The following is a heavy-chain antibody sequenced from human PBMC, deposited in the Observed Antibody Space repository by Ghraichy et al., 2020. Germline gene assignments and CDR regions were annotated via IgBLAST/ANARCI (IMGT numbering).Heavy chain of an antibody. CDR1: GGSFSGYY. J-gene: IGHJ4*02. V-gene: IGHV4-34*01. CDR3: ASRRFNYYGSGSNPDY. CDR2: INHSGST. D-gene: IGHD3-10*01. Sequence: SQTLSLTCAVYGGSFSGYYWSWIRQPPGKGLEWIGEINHSGSTNYNPSLKSRVTISVDTSKNQFSLKLSSVTAADTAVYYCASRRFNYYGSGSNPDYWGQGTLVTVSS.